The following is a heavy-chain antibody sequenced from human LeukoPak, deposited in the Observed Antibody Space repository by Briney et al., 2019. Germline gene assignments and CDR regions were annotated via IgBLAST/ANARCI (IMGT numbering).Heavy chain of an antibody. CDR1: GYTFTSYA. D-gene: IGHD3-10*01. J-gene: IGHJ6*03. CDR2: IIPIFGTA. CDR3: ARTTGLLWFGEPSGYYMDV. Sequence: ASVKVSCKASGYTFTSYAMNWVRQAPGQGLEWMGGIIPIFGTANYAQKFQGRVTITADGSTSTAYMELSSLRSEDTAVYYCARTTGLLWFGEPSGYYMDVWGKGTTVTISS. V-gene: IGHV1-69*13.